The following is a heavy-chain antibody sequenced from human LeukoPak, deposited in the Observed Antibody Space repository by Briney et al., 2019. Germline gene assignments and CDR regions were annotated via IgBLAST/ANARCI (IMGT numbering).Heavy chain of an antibody. J-gene: IGHJ5*02. V-gene: IGHV1-2*04. CDR1: GYTFTGYY. CDR2: INPNSGGT. CDR3: ARELITMVRGVTPAFDP. D-gene: IGHD3-10*01. Sequence: ASVKVSCKASGYTFTGYYMHWVRQAPGQGLEWMGWINPNSGGTNYAQKFQGWVTMTRDTSISTAYMELSRLRSDDTAVYYCARELITMVRGVTPAFDPWGQGTLVTVSS.